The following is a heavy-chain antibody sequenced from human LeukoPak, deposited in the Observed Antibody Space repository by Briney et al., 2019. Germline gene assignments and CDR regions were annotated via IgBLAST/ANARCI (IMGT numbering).Heavy chain of an antibody. CDR1: GYTFTRYY. CDR2: INPSSGST. V-gene: IGHV1-46*01. J-gene: IGHJ5*02. D-gene: IGHD1-26*01. Sequence: GASVKVSCKASGYTFTRYYMHWVRQAPGQGLEWMGIINPSSGSTAYAQKFQGRVTMTRDTSTSTVYMELSSLTSEDTAVYYRARDGSSQHTELHNWVGLWGPGTLVTVSS. CDR3: ARDGSSQHTELHNWVGL.